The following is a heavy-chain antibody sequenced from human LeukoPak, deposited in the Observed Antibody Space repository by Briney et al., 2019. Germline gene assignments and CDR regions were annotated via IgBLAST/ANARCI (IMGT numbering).Heavy chain of an antibody. D-gene: IGHD6-13*01. CDR3: ARDSVAAAGMAYDAFDI. Sequence: GASVKVSCKASGYTFTSYGISWVRQAPGQGLEWMGWISAYNGNTNYAQKLQGRVTITADESTSTAYMELSSLRSEDTAVYYCARDSVAAAGMAYDAFDIWGQGTMVTVSS. CDR1: GYTFTSYG. V-gene: IGHV1-18*01. J-gene: IGHJ3*02. CDR2: ISAYNGNT.